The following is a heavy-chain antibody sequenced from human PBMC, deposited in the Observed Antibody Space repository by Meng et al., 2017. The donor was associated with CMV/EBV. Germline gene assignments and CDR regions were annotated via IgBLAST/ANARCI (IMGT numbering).Heavy chain of an antibody. CDR1: GFTFSSYS. J-gene: IGHJ4*02. D-gene: IGHD3-3*01. V-gene: IGHV3-48*04. CDR3: ARVKSAYDFWSGYYLDY. CDR2: ISSSSSTI. Sequence: GESLKISCAASGFTFSSYSMNWVRQATGKGLEWVSFISSSSSTIYYADSVKGRFTISRDNAKNSLYLQMNSLRAEDTAVYYCARVKSAYDFWSGYYLDYWGQGTLVTVSS.